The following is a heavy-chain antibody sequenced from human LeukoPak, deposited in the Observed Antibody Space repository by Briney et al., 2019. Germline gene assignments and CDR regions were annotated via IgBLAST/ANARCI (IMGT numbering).Heavy chain of an antibody. V-gene: IGHV3-23*01. Sequence: GGSLRLSCVASGFTFSNYAMSWVRRAPGKGLEWVSGISGSGGSPYYADSVKGRFTISRDNSKNTLYLQMNSLRAEDTAVYYCAKVTSGGSCYQSDYWGQGTLVTVSS. D-gene: IGHD2-15*01. CDR2: ISGSGGSP. CDR3: AKVTSGGSCYQSDY. CDR1: GFTFSNYA. J-gene: IGHJ4*02.